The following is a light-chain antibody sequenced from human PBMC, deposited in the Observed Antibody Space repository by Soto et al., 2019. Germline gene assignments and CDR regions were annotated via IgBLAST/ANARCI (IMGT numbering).Light chain of an antibody. V-gene: IGKV1-39*01. J-gene: IGKJ1*01. CDR2: AAS. CDR3: QQSYSRVT. Sequence: DIQMTQSPSSLSASVGDRVTITCRAGQSINTYLNWYQQKPGKAPKLLIYAASSLQSGVPSRFSGSGFGTDFTLTISSLQPEDFATYYCQQSYSRVTFGQGTKVDIK. CDR1: QSINTY.